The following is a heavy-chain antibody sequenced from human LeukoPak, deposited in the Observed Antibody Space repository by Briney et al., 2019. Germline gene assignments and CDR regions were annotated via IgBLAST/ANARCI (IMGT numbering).Heavy chain of an antibody. V-gene: IGHV4-34*01. CDR2: INHGGST. J-gene: IGHJ3*01. D-gene: IGHD5/OR15-5a*01. CDR1: GGSFSGDF. Sequence: SETLSLTCAVYGGSFSGDFWSWIRQSPGKGLEWIGEINHGGSTTYNPSLQSRVTMSVDTSTNQISLKMTSVTAADTAVYYCARGEISLRIKKRSAFDLWGQGTMVTVSS. CDR3: ARGEISLRIKKRSAFDL.